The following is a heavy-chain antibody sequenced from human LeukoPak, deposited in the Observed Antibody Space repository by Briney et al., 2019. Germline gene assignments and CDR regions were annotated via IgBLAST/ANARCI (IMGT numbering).Heavy chain of an antibody. J-gene: IGHJ4*02. CDR2: IYYSGRT. CDR3: ARGFYSPHY. CDR1: GGSISSYY. D-gene: IGHD4-11*01. Sequence: SETLSLTCTVSGGSISSYYWSWIRQPPGKGLEWIGYIYYSGRTYYNPSLKSRITISVDTSKNQFSLKLGSVTAADTAVYYCARGFYSPHYWGQGTLVSVSS. V-gene: IGHV4-59*01.